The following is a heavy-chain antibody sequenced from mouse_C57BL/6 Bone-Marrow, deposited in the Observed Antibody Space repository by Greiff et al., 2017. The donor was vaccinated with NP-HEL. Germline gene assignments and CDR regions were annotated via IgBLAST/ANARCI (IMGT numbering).Heavy chain of an antibody. V-gene: IGHV1-82*01. CDR2: IYPGDGDT. D-gene: IGHD3-1*01. Sequence: QVQLQQSGPELVKPGASVKISCKASGYAFSSSWMNWVKQRPGKGLEWIGRIYPGDGDTNYNGKFKGKATLTADKSSSTAYMQLSSLASEDSAVYCCASAQAYFDYWGQGTTLTVSS. J-gene: IGHJ2*01. CDR1: GYAFSSSW. CDR3: ASAQAYFDY.